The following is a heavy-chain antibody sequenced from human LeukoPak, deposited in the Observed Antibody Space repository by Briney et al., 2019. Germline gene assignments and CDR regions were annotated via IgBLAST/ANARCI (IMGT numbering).Heavy chain of an antibody. CDR1: GFGLSDYY. CDR2: ISSSGGNI. V-gene: IGHV3-11*01. CDR3: ARRRDYFDY. Sequence: PGGSLRLSCVVSGFGLSDYYMSWIRQAPGKGLEWISYISSSGGNIYFADSVKGRFTMSRDNARGSLYLQMDSLRADDTAIYYCARRRDYFDYWGQGTLVTVSS. J-gene: IGHJ4*02.